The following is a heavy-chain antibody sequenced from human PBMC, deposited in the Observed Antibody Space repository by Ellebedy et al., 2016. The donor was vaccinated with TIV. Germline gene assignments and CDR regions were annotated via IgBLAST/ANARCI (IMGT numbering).Heavy chain of an antibody. Sequence: AASVKVSCKASGGTFSSYAISWVRQAPGQGLEWMGRIIPILGIANYAQKFQGRVTITADKSTSTAYMELSSLGSEDTAVYYCARVGLGASLAAAAEYFQHWGQGTLVTVSS. J-gene: IGHJ1*01. CDR3: ARVGLGASLAAAAEYFQH. V-gene: IGHV1-69*04. D-gene: IGHD3-16*01. CDR1: GGTFSSYA. CDR2: IIPILGIA.